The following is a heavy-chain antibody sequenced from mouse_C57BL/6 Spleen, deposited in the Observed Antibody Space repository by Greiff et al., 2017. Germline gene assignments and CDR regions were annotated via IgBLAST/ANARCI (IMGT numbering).Heavy chain of an antibody. CDR1: GYAFSSYW. CDR3: ARGGPCDGSSYWYVDV. Sequence: QVQLQQSGAELVKPGASVKISCKASGYAFSSYWMNWVKQRPGKGLEWIGQIYPGDGDTNYNGKFKGKATLTADKSSSTAYMQLSSLTSEDSAVYFGARGGPCDGSSYWYVDVWGTGTTVTVSS. D-gene: IGHD1-1*01. CDR2: IYPGDGDT. J-gene: IGHJ1*03. V-gene: IGHV1-80*01.